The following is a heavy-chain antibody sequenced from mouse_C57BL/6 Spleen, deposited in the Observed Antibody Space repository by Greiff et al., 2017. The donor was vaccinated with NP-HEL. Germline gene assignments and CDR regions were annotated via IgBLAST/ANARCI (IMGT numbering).Heavy chain of an antibody. D-gene: IGHD1-1*01. CDR1: GFSFNTYA. CDR3: VRHENYYGSYWYFDV. J-gene: IGHJ1*03. Sequence: EVQLVESGGGLVQPKGSLKLSCAASGFSFNTYAMNWVRQAPGKGLEWVARIRSKSNNYATYYADSVKDRFTISRDDSESMLYLQMNNLKTEDTAMYYCVRHENYYGSYWYFDVWGTGTTVTVSS. V-gene: IGHV10-1*01. CDR2: IRSKSNNYAT.